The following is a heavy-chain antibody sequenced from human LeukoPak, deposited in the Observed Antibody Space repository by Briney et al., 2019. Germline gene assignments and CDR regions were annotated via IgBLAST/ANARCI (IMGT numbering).Heavy chain of an antibody. D-gene: IGHD3-22*01. CDR1: GFTFSSYS. Sequence: GGSLRLSCAASGFTFSSYSMNWVRQAPGKGLEWVSSISSSSSYIYYADSVKGRFTISRDNAKNTLYLQMNGLRAEDTAVYYCSRSAYYDGSGNYYDYWGQGTLATVSS. CDR2: ISSSSSYI. J-gene: IGHJ4*02. V-gene: IGHV3-21*01. CDR3: SRSAYYDGSGNYYDY.